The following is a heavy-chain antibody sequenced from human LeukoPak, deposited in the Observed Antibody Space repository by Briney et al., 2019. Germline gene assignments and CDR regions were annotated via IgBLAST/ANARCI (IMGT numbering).Heavy chain of an antibody. CDR2: INPNSGGT. V-gene: IGHV1-2*02. D-gene: IGHD5-18*01. CDR3: ARVRGLSKLWPRGYFDY. J-gene: IGHJ4*02. CDR1: GYTFTGYY. Sequence: GASVKVSCKASGYTFTGYYMHWVRQAPGQGLEWMGWINPNSGGTNYAQKFQGRVTMTRDTSISTAYMELSRLRSDGTAVYYCARVRGLSKLWPRGYFDYWGQGTLVTVSS.